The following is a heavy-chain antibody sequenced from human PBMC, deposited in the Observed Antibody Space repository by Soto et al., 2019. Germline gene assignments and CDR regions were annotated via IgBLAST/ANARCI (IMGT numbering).Heavy chain of an antibody. CDR2: IDPSDSYT. D-gene: IGHD3-22*01. Sequence: PXESLKISCKGSGYSFTSYWISWVRQMPGKGLEWMGRIDPSDSYTNYSPSFQGHVTISADKSISTAYLQWSSLKASDTAMYYCARHPSPGNYDSSGYYLADPWGQGTLVTVSS. CDR1: GYSFTSYW. J-gene: IGHJ5*02. CDR3: ARHPSPGNYDSSGYYLADP. V-gene: IGHV5-10-1*01.